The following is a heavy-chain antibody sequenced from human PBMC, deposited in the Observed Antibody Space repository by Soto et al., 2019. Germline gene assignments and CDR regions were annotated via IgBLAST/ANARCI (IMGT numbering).Heavy chain of an antibody. V-gene: IGHV1-46*01. CDR2: INPSGGST. CDR1: GYTFTNYY. Sequence: ASVKVSCKASGYTFTNYYIHWVRQAPGQGLEWMGIINPSGGSTSYAQRFRGRVTMTRDTSTSTVYMDLSGLRSEDTAVYYCAREDLISMRDYYFTYWGQGSMVTV. J-gene: IGHJ4*02. D-gene: IGHD3-22*01. CDR3: AREDLISMRDYYFTY.